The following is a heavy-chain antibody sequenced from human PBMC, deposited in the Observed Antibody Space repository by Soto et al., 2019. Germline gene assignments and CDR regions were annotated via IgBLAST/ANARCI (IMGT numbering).Heavy chain of an antibody. V-gene: IGHV4-59*01. CDR1: GGSISSYY. Sequence: SETLSLTCTVSGGSISSYYWSWIRQPPGKGLEWIGYIYYSGSTNYNPSLKSRVTISVDTSKNQFSLKLSSVTAADTAVYYCAREDFFAPQGYCSSTSCRNGAFDIWGQGTMVTVSS. CDR2: IYYSGST. D-gene: IGHD2-2*01. CDR3: AREDFFAPQGYCSSTSCRNGAFDI. J-gene: IGHJ3*02.